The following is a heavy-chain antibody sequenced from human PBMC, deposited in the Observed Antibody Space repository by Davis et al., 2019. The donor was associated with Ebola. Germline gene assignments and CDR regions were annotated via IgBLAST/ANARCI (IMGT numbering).Heavy chain of an antibody. V-gene: IGHV1-69*04. CDR1: GGTFSNYA. CDR3: ARGAGFLEWLSPFDY. Sequence: SVKVSCKASGGTFSNYAISWVRQAPGQGLEWMGRIIPILGIANYAQKFQGRVTITADKSTSTAYMELSSLRSEDTAVYYCARGAGFLEWLSPFDYWGQGTLVTVSS. CDR2: IIPILGIA. D-gene: IGHD3-3*01. J-gene: IGHJ4*02.